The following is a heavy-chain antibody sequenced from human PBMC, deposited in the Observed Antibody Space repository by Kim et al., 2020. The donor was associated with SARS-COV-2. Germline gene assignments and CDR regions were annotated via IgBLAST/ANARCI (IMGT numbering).Heavy chain of an antibody. CDR1: GFTFSSYA. J-gene: IGHJ4*02. CDR3: AKDRDIAATRLYYFDY. CDR2: ISGSGGST. Sequence: GGSLRLSCAASGFTFSSYAMSWVRQAPGKGLEWVSAISGSGGSTYYADSVKGRFTISRDNSKNTLYLQMNSRRAEDTAVYYCAKDRDIAATRLYYFDYWGQGTLVTVSS. V-gene: IGHV3-23*01. D-gene: IGHD6-13*01.